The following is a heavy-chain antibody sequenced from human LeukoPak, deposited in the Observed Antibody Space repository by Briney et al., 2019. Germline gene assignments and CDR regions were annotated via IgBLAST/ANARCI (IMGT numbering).Heavy chain of an antibody. D-gene: IGHD4-23*01. CDR1: GDSINSGDYY. CDR3: ARDDRGYGRNSY. CDR2: IYYSGST. V-gene: IGHV4-30-4*01. Sequence: SQTLSLTCTVSGDSINSGDYYWSWIRQSPGKGLEWIAYIYYSGSTYYNSFFKSRVTMSVDTSKNQFSLRLSSVTAADTAVDYCARDDRGYGRNSYSGQAALITGSS. J-gene: IGHJ4*02.